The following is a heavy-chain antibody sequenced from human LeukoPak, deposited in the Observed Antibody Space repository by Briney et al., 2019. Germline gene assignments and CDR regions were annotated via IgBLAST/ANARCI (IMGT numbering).Heavy chain of an antibody. CDR3: ARDGSVAGTGYYYYYGMDV. J-gene: IGHJ6*02. CDR2: TSYDGSNK. Sequence: PGGSLRLSCAASGFTFSSYAMHWVRQAPGKGLEWVAVTSYDGSNKYYADSVKGRFTISRDNSKNTLYLQMNSLRAEDTAVYYCARDGSVAGTGYYYYYGMDVWGQGTTVTVSS. D-gene: IGHD6-19*01. V-gene: IGHV3-30-3*01. CDR1: GFTFSSYA.